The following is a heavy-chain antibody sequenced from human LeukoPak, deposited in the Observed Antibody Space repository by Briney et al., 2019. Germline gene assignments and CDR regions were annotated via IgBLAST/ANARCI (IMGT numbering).Heavy chain of an antibody. D-gene: IGHD3-22*01. CDR3: ARGVSSAIDW. J-gene: IGHJ4*02. V-gene: IGHV3-7*01. CDR1: EFSFSTYW. CDR2: INGDGRDT. Sequence: GGSLRLSCAASEFSFSTYWMNWVRQAPGEGLEWVANINGDGRDTYYVGSVRGRFTISRDNADNSLYLHMNSLRGHDTAVYYCARGVSSAIDWWGQGTLATVSS.